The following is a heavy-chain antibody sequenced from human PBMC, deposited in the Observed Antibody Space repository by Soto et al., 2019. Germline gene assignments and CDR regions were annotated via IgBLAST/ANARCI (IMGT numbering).Heavy chain of an antibody. CDR3: AADLGFFGGGSCCSPNHVGVFY. J-gene: IGHJ1*01. Sequence: ASVKVSCKASGFTFTSSAMQWVRQARGQRLEWIGWIVVGSGNTNYAQKFQERVTITRDMSTSTAYMELSSLRSEDTAVYYCAADLGFFGGGSCCSPNHVGVFYWRQGSRVTVSS. CDR2: IVVGSGNT. D-gene: IGHD2-15*01. V-gene: IGHV1-58*02. CDR1: GFTFTSSA.